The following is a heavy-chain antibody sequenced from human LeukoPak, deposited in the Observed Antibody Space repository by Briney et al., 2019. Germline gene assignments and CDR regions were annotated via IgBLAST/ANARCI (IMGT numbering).Heavy chain of an antibody. CDR2: INPNSGGT. J-gene: IGHJ5*02. CDR1: GYTFTGYY. Sequence: GASVKVSCKASGYTFTGYYMHWVRQAPGQGLEWMGWINPNSGGTNYAQKFQGRVTMTRGTSISTAYMELSRLRSDDTAVYYCARERQQLRKNWFDPWGQGTLVTVSS. V-gene: IGHV1-2*02. CDR3: ARERQQLRKNWFDP. D-gene: IGHD6-13*01.